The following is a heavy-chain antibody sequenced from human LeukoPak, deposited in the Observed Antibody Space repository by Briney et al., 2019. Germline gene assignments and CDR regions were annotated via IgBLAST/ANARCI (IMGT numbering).Heavy chain of an antibody. V-gene: IGHV3-30-3*01. CDR2: ISYDGSNK. CDR1: GFTFSSYA. Sequence: PGGSLRLSCAASGFTFSSYAMHWVRQAPGKGLEWVAVISYDGSNKYYADSVKGRFTISRDNSKNTLYLQMNSLRAEDTAVYYCARDPRYCSSTNCYESYFDYWGQGTLVTVSS. D-gene: IGHD2-2*01. J-gene: IGHJ4*02. CDR3: ARDPRYCSSTNCYESYFDY.